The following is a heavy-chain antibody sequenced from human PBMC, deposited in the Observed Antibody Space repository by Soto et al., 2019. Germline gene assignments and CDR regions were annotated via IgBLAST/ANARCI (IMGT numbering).Heavy chain of an antibody. CDR2: FDPEDGET. V-gene: IGHV1-24*01. CDR3: ATDYGSGPGRDGMDV. J-gene: IGHJ6*02. D-gene: IGHD3-10*01. CDR1: GYTLTELS. Sequence: ASVKVSCKVSGYTLTELSMHWVRQAPGKVLEWMGGFDPEDGETIYAQKFQGRVTMTEDTSTDTAYMELSSLRSEDTAVYYCATDYGSGPGRDGMDVWGQGTTVTVSS.